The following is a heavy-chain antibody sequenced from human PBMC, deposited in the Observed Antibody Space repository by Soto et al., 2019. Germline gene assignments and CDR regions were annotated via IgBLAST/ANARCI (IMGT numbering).Heavy chain of an antibody. CDR1: GYSFTSYW. CDR2: IYPGDSDT. V-gene: IGHV5-51*01. J-gene: IGHJ6*02. D-gene: IGHD6-6*01. Sequence: GESLKISCKGSGYSFTSYWIGWVRQMPGKGLEWMGIIYPGDSDTRYSPSFQGRVTISADKSISTAYLQWSSLKASDTAMYYCARHKPSSIAAHYYYYGMDVWGQGTTVTVSS. CDR3: ARHKPSSIAAHYYYYGMDV.